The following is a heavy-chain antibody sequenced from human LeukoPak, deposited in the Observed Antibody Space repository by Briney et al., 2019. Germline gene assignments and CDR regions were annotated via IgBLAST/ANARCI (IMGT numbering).Heavy chain of an antibody. CDR3: ARDGRRVAAAGTWFDA. V-gene: IGHV3-33*01. CDR2: IWSVGGNK. D-gene: IGHD6-13*01. CDR1: GFTFSSYG. Sequence: GGSLRPSCAASGFTFSSYGMHWVRQAPGEGLEWVAVIWSVGGNKYYADSVKGRFTISRDNSKNTLYLQMNSLRAEDTAVYYCARDGRRVAAAGTWFDAWGQGTLVTVSS. J-gene: IGHJ5*02.